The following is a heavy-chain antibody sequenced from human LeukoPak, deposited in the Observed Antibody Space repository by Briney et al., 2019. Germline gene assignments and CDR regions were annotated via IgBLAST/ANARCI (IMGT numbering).Heavy chain of an antibody. CDR2: FYYRGTT. CDR3: ASGGYTSGYAMQGGWFDP. Sequence: SETLSLTCTVSGYSISSGYYWGWFRHSPGRGLDWIDFFYYRGTTNYNPSLKSRVTMSVDTSKNQFSLRLRSMTAADTAVYYCASGGYTSGYAMQGGWFDPWGQGTLVTVSS. V-gene: IGHV4-38-2*02. D-gene: IGHD5-18*01. CDR1: GYSISSGYY. J-gene: IGHJ5*02.